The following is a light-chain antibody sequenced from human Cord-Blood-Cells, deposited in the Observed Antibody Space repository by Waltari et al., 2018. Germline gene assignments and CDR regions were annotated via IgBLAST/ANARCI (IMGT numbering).Light chain of an antibody. J-gene: IGLJ3*02. V-gene: IGLV2-23*03. CDR3: CSYAGSSTFKV. CDR2: EGS. CDR1: SSDVGSYNL. Sequence: QSALPQPASVSGSPGQSITISCTGTSSDVGSYNLVSWYQQHTGKAPKLMIYEGSKRPSGVSNRFSGSKSGNTASLTISGLQAEDEADYYCCSYAGSSTFKVFGGGTKLTVL.